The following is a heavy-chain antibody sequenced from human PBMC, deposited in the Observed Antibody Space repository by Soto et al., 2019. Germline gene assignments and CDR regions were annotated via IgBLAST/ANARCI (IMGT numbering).Heavy chain of an antibody. Sequence: RRLSCVASGFSLSDYYMAWIRQAPGKGLEWLSYITGTSDSIHYADSVRGRFIISRDNAKNSLYLQMNSLRVDDTAVYYCARDFRNKGMDVWGQGSTVTVSS. J-gene: IGHJ6*02. CDR2: ITGTSDSI. CDR1: GFSLSDYY. CDR3: ARDFRNKGMDV. V-gene: IGHV3-11*01.